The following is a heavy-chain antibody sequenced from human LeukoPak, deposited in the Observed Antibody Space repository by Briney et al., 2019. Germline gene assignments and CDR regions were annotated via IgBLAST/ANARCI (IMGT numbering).Heavy chain of an antibody. V-gene: IGHV4-59*01. J-gene: IGHJ4*02. Sequence: SETLSLTCTVSGGSISTYFWSWIRQPPGKGLEWIGYIYYSGSTNYNPSLKSRVTISLDTSKNQFSLKLSSVTAADTAMYYCARDTTGGPFDYWGQGTLVTVSS. CDR2: IYYSGST. D-gene: IGHD4-17*01. CDR1: GGSISTYF. CDR3: ARDTTGGPFDY.